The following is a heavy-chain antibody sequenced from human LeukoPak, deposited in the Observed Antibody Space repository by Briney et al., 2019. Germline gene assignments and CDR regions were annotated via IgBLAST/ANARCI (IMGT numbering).Heavy chain of an antibody. J-gene: IGHJ4*02. CDR1: GGSISSGNW. CDR3: AREGPIVGATSFDY. Sequence: SETLSLTCAVSGGSISSGNWWSWVRQPPGKGLEWIGEIYHSGSTNYNPSLKSRVTISVDKSKNQFSLKLSSVTAADTAVYYCAREGPIVGATSFDYWGQGTLVTVSS. D-gene: IGHD1-26*01. V-gene: IGHV4-4*02. CDR2: IYHSGST.